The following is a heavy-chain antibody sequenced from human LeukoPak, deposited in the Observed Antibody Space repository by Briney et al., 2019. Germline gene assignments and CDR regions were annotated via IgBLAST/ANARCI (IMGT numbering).Heavy chain of an antibody. J-gene: IGHJ5*02. CDR2: IYSGGST. Sequence: GGSLRLSCAASGFTVSSNYMSWVRQAPGKGLEWVSVIYSGGSTYYADSVKGRFTISRDNSKKTLNLQMNSLRAEDTAVYYCARDLGQYYDTSDNWFDPWGQGTLVTVSS. CDR1: GFTVSSNY. CDR3: ARDLGQYYDTSDNWFDP. V-gene: IGHV3-53*01. D-gene: IGHD3-22*01.